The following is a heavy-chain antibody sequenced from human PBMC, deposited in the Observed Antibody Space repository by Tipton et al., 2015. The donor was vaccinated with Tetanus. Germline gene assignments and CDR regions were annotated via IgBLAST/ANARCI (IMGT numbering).Heavy chain of an antibody. J-gene: IGHJ4*02. CDR3: ARGGSHHTPPGY. V-gene: IGHV4-31*03. CDR2: IYYSGST. D-gene: IGHD1-26*01. CDR1: GGSISSRSYY. Sequence: TLSLTCTVSGGSISSRSYYWSWIRQYPGKGLEWIGYIYYSGSTYYNPSLKSRVTISVDTSKNQFSLKLSSVTAADTAVYYCARGGSHHTPPGYWGQGTLVTVSS.